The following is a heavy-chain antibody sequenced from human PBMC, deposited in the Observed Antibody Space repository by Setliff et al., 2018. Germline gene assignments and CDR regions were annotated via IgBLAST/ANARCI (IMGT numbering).Heavy chain of an antibody. CDR3: AISTIFGVVSPTPDAFDI. V-gene: IGHV1-2*06. J-gene: IGHJ3*02. CDR2: ISPHTGGT. D-gene: IGHD3-3*01. CDR1: GYIFTGYY. Sequence: ASVKVSCKASGYIFTGYYMHWVRQAPGQGLEWMGRISPHTGGTNSAQKFQGRVTMTRDTSVSTVYMELNSLRSDDTAVYYCAISTIFGVVSPTPDAFDIWGQGTMVTVS.